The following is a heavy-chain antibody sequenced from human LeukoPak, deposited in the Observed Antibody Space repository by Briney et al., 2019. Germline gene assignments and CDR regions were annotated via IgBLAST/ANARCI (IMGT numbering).Heavy chain of an antibody. D-gene: IGHD3-10*01. Sequence: GGSLRLSCAASGFTFSSYGMHWVRQAPGKGLEWVAFIRYDGSNKYYADSVKGRFTISRDNSKNTLYLQMNSLRAEDTAVYYCAKDPHYYGSGSFVDYWGQGTLVTVSS. CDR3: AKDPHYYGSGSFVDY. J-gene: IGHJ4*02. V-gene: IGHV3-30*02. CDR1: GFTFSSYG. CDR2: IRYDGSNK.